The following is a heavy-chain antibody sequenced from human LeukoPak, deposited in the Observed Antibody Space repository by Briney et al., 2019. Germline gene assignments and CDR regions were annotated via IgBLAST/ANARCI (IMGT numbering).Heavy chain of an antibody. CDR1: GGTFSSYA. J-gene: IGHJ6*02. D-gene: IGHD2-2*01. CDR3: ARDECSSTSCLGGYYYYGMDV. Sequence: SVKVSGKASGGTFSSYAISWVRQAPGQGLEWMGGIIPIFGTANYAQKFQGRVTITADESTSTAYMELSSLRSEDTAVYYCARDECSSTSCLGGYYYYGMDVWGQGTTVTVSS. CDR2: IIPIFGTA. V-gene: IGHV1-69*13.